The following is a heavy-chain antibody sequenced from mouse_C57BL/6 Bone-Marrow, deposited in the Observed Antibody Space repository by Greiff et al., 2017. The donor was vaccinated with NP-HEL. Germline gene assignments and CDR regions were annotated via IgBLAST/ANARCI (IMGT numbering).Heavy chain of an antibody. J-gene: IGHJ3*01. V-gene: IGHV1-55*01. CDR2: IYPGSGST. CDR3: ARDYDGFAY. D-gene: IGHD2-4*01. CDR1: GYTFTSYW. Sequence: VQLQQSGAELVKPGASVKMSCKASGYTFTSYWITWVKQRPGQGLEWIGDIYPGSGSTNYHETFKSTAPLTVDTSSSTAYMQLSSLTSEDSAVYYCARDYDGFAYWDQGTLVTVTA.